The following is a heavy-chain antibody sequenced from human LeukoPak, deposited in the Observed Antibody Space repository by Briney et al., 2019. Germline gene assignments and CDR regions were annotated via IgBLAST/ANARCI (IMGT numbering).Heavy chain of an antibody. V-gene: IGHV4-38-2*02. CDR3: AKEGDSGSYRDEYYFDY. CDR2: IHHSGST. D-gene: IGHD1-26*01. CDR1: GYFISSGYY. Sequence: SETLSLTCTVSGYFISSGYYWGWIRQPPGKGLQWIGSIHHSGSTYYNPSLKSRVTISVDTSKNQFSLKLSSVTPEDTAVYYCAKEGDSGSYRDEYYFDYWGQGTLVTVSS. J-gene: IGHJ4*02.